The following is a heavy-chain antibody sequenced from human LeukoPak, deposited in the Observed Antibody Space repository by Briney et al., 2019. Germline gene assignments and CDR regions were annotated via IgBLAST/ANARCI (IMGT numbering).Heavy chain of an antibody. CDR2: IYYSGST. D-gene: IGHD2-2*01. CDR1: GGSISSYY. V-gene: IGHV4-59*12. CDR3: ARLVSGYCSSTSCLPRFDY. Sequence: ASETLSLTCTVSGGSISSYYWSWIRQPPGKGLEWIGYIYYSGSTNYNPSLKSRVTISVDTSKNQFSLKLSSVTAADTAVYYCARLVSGYCSSTSCLPRFDYWGQGTLVTVSS. J-gene: IGHJ4*02.